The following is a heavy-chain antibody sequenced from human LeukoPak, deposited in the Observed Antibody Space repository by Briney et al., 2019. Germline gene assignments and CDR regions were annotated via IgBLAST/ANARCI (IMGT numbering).Heavy chain of an antibody. CDR3: ARDVLPGAFDS. D-gene: IGHD2-8*02. CDR2: ISYDGRNK. Sequence: GGYLRLSGAASGFTFCSYAMHWVRQAPGKGLEWVAVISYDGRNKNYAESVKGRFTNSRDNSKNTLYLQMNSLRAEDTAVYYCARDVLPGAFDSWGEGTMVTVSS. J-gene: IGHJ3*02. V-gene: IGHV3-30*04. CDR1: GFTFCSYA.